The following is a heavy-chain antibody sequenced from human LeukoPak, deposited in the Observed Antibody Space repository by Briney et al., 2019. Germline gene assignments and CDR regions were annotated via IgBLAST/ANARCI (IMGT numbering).Heavy chain of an antibody. Sequence: SETLSLTWNVSGGSISRGGYYWSWIPQHPGKGLEWIGYIYYSGSTYYNPSLKSRVTISVDTSKNQFSLKLSSVTAADTAVYYCARGADYYDSSGYYHFDYWDQGTLVNVSS. J-gene: IGHJ4*02. V-gene: IGHV4-31*02. CDR2: IYYSGST. CDR1: GGSISRGGYY. CDR3: ARGADYYDSSGYYHFDY. D-gene: IGHD3-22*01.